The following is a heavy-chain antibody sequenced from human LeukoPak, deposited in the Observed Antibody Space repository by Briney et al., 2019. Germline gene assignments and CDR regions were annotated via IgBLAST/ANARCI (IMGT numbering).Heavy chain of an antibody. CDR3: ARDSQDSGYNDYFMDV. J-gene: IGHJ6*03. CDR2: IHHSWGT. V-gene: IGHV4-59*01. Sequence: PSETLSLTCTVSGGAISSYFWGWIRQSPGKGLEWIRYIHHSWGTKSNPSLKSRVTMSVDTSRNQFSLKLSSVTAADTAVYYCARDSQDSGYNDYFMDVWGKGTTVTVSS. CDR1: GGAISSYF. D-gene: IGHD3-22*01.